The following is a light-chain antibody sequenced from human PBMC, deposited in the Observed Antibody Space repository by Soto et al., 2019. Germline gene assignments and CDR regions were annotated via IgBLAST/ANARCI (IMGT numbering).Light chain of an antibody. V-gene: IGKV3-15*01. Sequence: EIVMTQSPATLSVSPGERATLSCRASQSVNSNLAWYQQKRGQAPMLLIYEASSRATGIPARFSASGSGTEFTLTILSLQSEGVAVYYCEQYKNWPLTFGGGTNVEIK. CDR1: QSVNSN. CDR2: EAS. CDR3: EQYKNWPLT. J-gene: IGKJ4*01.